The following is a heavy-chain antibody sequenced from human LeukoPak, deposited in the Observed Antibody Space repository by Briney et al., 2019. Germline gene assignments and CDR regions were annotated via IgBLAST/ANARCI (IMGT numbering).Heavy chain of an antibody. V-gene: IGHV4-34*01. J-gene: IGHJ4*02. CDR2: INHSGST. Sequence: PSETLSLTCAVYGGSFSGYYWSWIRQPPGKGLEWIGEINHSGSTNYNPSLKSRVTISVDTSKNQFSLKLSSVTAADTAVYYCARYRRDGYNLARPNRVFDYWGQGTLVTVSS. CDR3: ARYRRDGYNLARPNRVFDY. CDR1: GGSFSGYY. D-gene: IGHD5-24*01.